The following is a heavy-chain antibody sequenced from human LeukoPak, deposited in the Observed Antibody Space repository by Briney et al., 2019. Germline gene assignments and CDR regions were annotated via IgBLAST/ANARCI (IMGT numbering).Heavy chain of an antibody. J-gene: IGHJ4*02. CDR1: GFTFSSYG. D-gene: IGHD5-18*01. CDR3: AKAVITAMATDQLN. V-gene: IGHV3-30*02. CDR2: IRCDGSNK. Sequence: GGSLRLSCAASGFTFSSYGMHWVRQAPGKGLEWVAFIRCDGSNKYYADSVKGRFTISRDNSKNTLYLQMNSLRAEDTAVYYCAKAVITAMATDQLNWGQGTLVTVSS.